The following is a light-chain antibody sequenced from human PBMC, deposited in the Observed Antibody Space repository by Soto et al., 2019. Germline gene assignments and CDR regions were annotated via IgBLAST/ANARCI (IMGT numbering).Light chain of an antibody. J-gene: IGKJ5*01. CDR2: DTS. CDR3: HQYNTWPLT. V-gene: IGKV3-15*01. CDR1: QSVGSD. Sequence: EIVMTQSPATLSVSPGKGAALSCRASQSVGSDLAWYRQTPRQSPSLLIYDTSTRATGVPDRFSGSGSGTDFTLTITSLQSEDFAVYYCHQYNTWPLTFGQGTRLEI.